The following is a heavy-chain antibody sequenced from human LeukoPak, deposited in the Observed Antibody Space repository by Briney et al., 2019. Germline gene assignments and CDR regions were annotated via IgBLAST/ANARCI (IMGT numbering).Heavy chain of an antibody. D-gene: IGHD2-2*01. CDR3: ASAPRDRGYCGATSCFEYMDV. CDR1: GAFFSSYY. Sequence: TSETLSLTCTVSGAFFSSYYWSWLREPPGEGLEWIAYIFYNGDTKYHPSLKSRVTISVDTSKTQFSLKVTSVTAADTAVYYCASAPRDRGYCGATSCFEYMDVWGRGTTVTISS. CDR2: IFYNGDT. J-gene: IGHJ6*03. V-gene: IGHV4-59*01.